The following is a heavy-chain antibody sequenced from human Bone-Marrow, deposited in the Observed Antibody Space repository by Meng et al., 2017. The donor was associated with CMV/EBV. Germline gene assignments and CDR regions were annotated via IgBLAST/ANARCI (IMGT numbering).Heavy chain of an antibody. D-gene: IGHD5-12*01. CDR2: ISPGGRT. J-gene: IGHJ4*02. V-gene: IGHV3-23*01. CDR1: GFSFSSYA. CDR3: AKDLATGGYDSDLEY. Sequence: ASGFSFSSYAMNWVHQAPGKGLDWVSSISPGGRTYYADSVKGRFAISRDNSKNTVYLQMNSLRADDTALYYCAKDLATGGYDSDLEYWGQGTLVTVSS.